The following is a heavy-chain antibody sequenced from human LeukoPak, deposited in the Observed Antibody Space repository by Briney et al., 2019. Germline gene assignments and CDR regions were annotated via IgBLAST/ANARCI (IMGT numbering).Heavy chain of an antibody. D-gene: IGHD6-13*01. CDR3: ATSGYSSSWYSPLFMRGFDP. J-gene: IGHJ5*02. Sequence: ASVKVSCKASGYTFTSYDINWVRQATGQGLEWMGWMNPNSGNTGYAQKFQGRVTITRNTSISTAYMELSSLRSEDTAVYYCATSGYSSSWYSPLFMRGFDPWGQGTLVTVSS. CDR1: GYTFTSYD. CDR2: MNPNSGNT. V-gene: IGHV1-8*01.